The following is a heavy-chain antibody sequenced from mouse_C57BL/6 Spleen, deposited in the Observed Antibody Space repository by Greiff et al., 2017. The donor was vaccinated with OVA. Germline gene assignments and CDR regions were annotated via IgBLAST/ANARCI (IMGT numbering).Heavy chain of an antibody. Sequence: EVHLVASEGGLVQPGSSMKLSCTASGFTFSDYYMAWVRQVPEKGLEWVANINYDGSSTYYLDSLKSRFIISRDNAKNILYLQMSSLKSEDTATYYCARMDRGGYFDYWGQGTTLTVSS. CDR2: INYDGSST. J-gene: IGHJ2*01. CDR3: ARMDRGGYFDY. CDR1: GFTFSDYY. V-gene: IGHV5-16*01.